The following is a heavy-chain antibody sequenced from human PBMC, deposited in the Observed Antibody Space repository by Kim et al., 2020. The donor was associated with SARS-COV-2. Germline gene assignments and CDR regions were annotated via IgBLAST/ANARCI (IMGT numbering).Heavy chain of an antibody. V-gene: IGHV4-34*01. CDR3: ARGARLKYSSSPQNYYGM. Sequence: SETLSLTCAVYGGSFSGYYWSWIRQPPGKGLEWIGEINHSGSTNYNPSLKSRVTISVDTSKNQFSLKLSSVTAADTAVYYCARGARLKYSSSPQNYYGM. CDR2: INHSGST. J-gene: IGHJ6*01. D-gene: IGHD6-6*01. CDR1: GGSFSGYY.